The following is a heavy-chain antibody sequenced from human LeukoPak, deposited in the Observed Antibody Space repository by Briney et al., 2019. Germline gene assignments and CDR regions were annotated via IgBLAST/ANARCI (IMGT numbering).Heavy chain of an antibody. CDR3: ARTCKTIQLWEPTPADSGY. Sequence: ASVKVSCKASGYTFTGYYMHWVRQAPGQGLEWMGWINPNSGGTNYAQKFQGRVTMTRDTSISTAYMELSRLRSDDTAVYYCARTCKTIQLWEPTPADSGYWGQGTLVTVSS. J-gene: IGHJ4*02. CDR1: GYTFTGYY. CDR2: INPNSGGT. D-gene: IGHD5-18*01. V-gene: IGHV1-2*02.